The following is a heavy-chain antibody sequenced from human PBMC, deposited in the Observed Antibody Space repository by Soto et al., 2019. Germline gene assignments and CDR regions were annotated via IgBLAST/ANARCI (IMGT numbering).Heavy chain of an antibody. D-gene: IGHD2-15*01. CDR2: VFYRGGT. CDR3: ARQAGGGRYYYGMDV. Sequence: SVRRSRTCTLSGGSISSSRYYWHLTRKPPGKGLKWIGNVFYRGGTNYNPSLNRRVTVAVDTSKIQSSRKLSSVTAADTAVYYCARQAGGGRYYYGMDVWVQGTTVIVSS. V-gene: IGHV4-39*01. CDR1: GGSISSSRYY. J-gene: IGHJ6*02.